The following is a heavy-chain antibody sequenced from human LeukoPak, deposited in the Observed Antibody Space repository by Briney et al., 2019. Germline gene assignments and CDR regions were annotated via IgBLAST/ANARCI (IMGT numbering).Heavy chain of an antibody. CDR1: GGSISSYY. V-gene: IGHV4-59*01. CDR2: IYYSGST. CDR3: ARGGYYGSGSDFRFDP. D-gene: IGHD3-10*01. J-gene: IGHJ5*02. Sequence: SETLSLTCTVSGGSISSYYWSWIRQPPGKGLEWIGYIYYSGSTNYKPSLKSRVTISVDTSKNQFSLKLSSVTAADTAVYYCARGGYYGSGSDFRFDPWGQGTLVTVSS.